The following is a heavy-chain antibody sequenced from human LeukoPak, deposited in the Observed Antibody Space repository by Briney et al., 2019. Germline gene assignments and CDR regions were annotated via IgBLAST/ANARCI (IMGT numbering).Heavy chain of an antibody. CDR2: IYYSGST. D-gene: IGHD3-22*01. Sequence: SETLSPTCTVSGGSISNYYWSWIRQPPGKGLEWIGYIYYSGSTNYNPSLKSRVTISVDTSKNQFSLKLRSVTAADTAVYYCARSGDYYDSSAYYDYWGQGTLVTVSS. CDR1: GGSISNYY. J-gene: IGHJ4*02. CDR3: ARSGDYYDSSAYYDY. V-gene: IGHV4-59*01.